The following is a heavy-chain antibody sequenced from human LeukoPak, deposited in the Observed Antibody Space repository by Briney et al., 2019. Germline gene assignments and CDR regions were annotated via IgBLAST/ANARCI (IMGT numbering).Heavy chain of an antibody. CDR1: GFTFSSYS. D-gene: IGHD3-22*01. V-gene: IGHV3-21*01. CDR3: ARDTYYYDTSGYYPYYFDY. J-gene: IGHJ4*02. Sequence: GGSLRLSCAASGFTFSSYSMNWVRQAPGKGPEWVSSISSSSSYIYYADSVKGRFTISRDNAKNSLYLQMNSLRAEDTAVYYCARDTYYYDTSGYYPYYFDYWGQGTLVTVSS. CDR2: ISSSSSYI.